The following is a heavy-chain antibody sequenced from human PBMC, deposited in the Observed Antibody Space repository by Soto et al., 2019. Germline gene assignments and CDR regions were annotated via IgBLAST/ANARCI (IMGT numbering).Heavy chain of an antibody. CDR3: VRQPNRPCAGDD. J-gene: IGHJ4*02. CDR2: IYYSGTT. D-gene: IGHD6-13*01. Sequence: QFQLQESGPGLVKPSETLSLTCTVSGASLSSPTFYWGWIRQSPEKGLEWIGSIYYSGTTHYNPSLKGRVTLSVDTSNMQFSLKLTSVTAADTGVYYCVRQPNRPCAGDDWGQGTLVTVSS. V-gene: IGHV4-39*01. CDR1: GASLSSPTFY.